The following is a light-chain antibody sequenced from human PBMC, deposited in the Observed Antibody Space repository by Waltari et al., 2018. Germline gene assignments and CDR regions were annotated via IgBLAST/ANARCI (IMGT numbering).Light chain of an antibody. J-gene: IGLJ1*01. CDR3: CSYAGSRTYV. Sequence: QSALTQPASVSGSPGQSITISCTGTSRDVGSYNLVSWYQQHPGKVPKLIIYEVSKRPSGVSNHFSGSKSGNTASLTISGLRAEDEADYYCCSYAGSRTYVFGTGTKVTVL. CDR2: EVS. V-gene: IGLV2-23*02. CDR1: SRDVGSYNL.